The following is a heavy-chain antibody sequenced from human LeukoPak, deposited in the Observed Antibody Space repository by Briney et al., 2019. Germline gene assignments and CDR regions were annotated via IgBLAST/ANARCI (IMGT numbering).Heavy chain of an antibody. CDR2: IYHSGTT. J-gene: IGHJ4*02. V-gene: IGHV4-38-2*02. Sequence: SETLSLACAVSNYSITSGYFWGWIRQPPGKGLEWIASIYHSGTTYYNPSLRNRVTLFVDTSKNQFSLKLTSLTAADTAVYYCARDGVFHDSDGYSFDYWGQGTLVTVSS. CDR1: NYSITSGYF. D-gene: IGHD3-22*01. CDR3: ARDGVFHDSDGYSFDY.